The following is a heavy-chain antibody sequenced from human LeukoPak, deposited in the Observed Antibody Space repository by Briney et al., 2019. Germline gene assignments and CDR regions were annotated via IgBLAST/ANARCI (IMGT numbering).Heavy chain of an antibody. V-gene: IGHV3-9*03. CDR1: GFTFDDYA. CDR3: AKAAGYSSSWNAFDI. Sequence: GGSLRLSCAASGFTFDDYAMHWVRQAPGKGLEWVSGISWNSGSIGYADSVKGRFTISRDNAKNSLYLQMNSLRAEDMALYYCAKAAGYSSSWNAFDIWGQGTMVTVSS. D-gene: IGHD6-13*01. CDR2: ISWNSGSI. J-gene: IGHJ3*02.